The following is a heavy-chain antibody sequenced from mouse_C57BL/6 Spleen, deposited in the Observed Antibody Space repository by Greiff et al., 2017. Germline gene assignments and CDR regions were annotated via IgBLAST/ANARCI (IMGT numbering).Heavy chain of an antibody. CDR1: YTFTDYYM. Sequence: VQLQQSGPELVKPGASVKMSCKASGYTFTDYYMHWVKQKPGKGLEWIGEIYPGSGNTYYNEKFKGKATLTADTSSSTAYMQLSSLTSEDSAVYFCARSLCPPGFAYWGQGTLVTVSA. CDR3: RSLCPPGFAY. J-gene: IGHJ3*01. V-gene: IGHV1-83*01. CDR2: YPGSGNTY.